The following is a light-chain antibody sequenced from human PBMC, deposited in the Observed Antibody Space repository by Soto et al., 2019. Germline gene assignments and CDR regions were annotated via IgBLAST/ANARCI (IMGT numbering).Light chain of an antibody. CDR2: GAS. CDR1: QSVSSNF. Sequence: EIVLTQPAATLSSSPGERATLSWRASQSVSSNFLAWYQQKPGQAPRLLIHGASTRATAIPDRFSGSGSATDFTPSISRLEPEDFAVYYCQQYGSSPSWTFGQGTKVDIK. J-gene: IGKJ1*01. V-gene: IGKV3-20*01. CDR3: QQYGSSPSWT.